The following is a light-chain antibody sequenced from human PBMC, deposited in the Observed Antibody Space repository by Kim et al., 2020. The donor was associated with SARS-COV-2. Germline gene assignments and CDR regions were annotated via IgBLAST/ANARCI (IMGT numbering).Light chain of an antibody. J-gene: IGLJ3*02. CDR2: RNN. V-gene: IGLV10-54*01. CDR1: SNNIDNQG. CDR3: SAWDSSLSAWV. Sequence: RQTATLTCTGNSNNIDNQGAAWLRQHQGHPPKLLSYRNNNRPSGISERFSASRSGSTASLTITGLQPEDEADYYCSAWDSSLSAWVFGGGTQLTVL.